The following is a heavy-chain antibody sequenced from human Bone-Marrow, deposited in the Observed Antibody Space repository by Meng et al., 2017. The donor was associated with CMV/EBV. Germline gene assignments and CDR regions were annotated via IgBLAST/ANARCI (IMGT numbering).Heavy chain of an antibody. CDR2: INSDGSST. CDR3: ARNWNNDY. J-gene: IGHJ4*02. Sequence: GESLKISCAASGFTFDDYGMHWVRQAPGKGLVWVSRINSDGSSTSYADSVKGRFTISRDNAKNTLYLQMNSLRAEDTAVYYCARNWNNDYWGQGTLVTVSS. CDR1: GFTFDDYG. D-gene: IGHD1/OR15-1a*01. V-gene: IGHV3-74*01.